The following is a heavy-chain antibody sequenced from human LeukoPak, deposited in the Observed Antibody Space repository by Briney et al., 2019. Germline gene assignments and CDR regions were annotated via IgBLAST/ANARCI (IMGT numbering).Heavy chain of an antibody. CDR2: ISTSGSGGAT. J-gene: IGHJ4*02. D-gene: IGHD6-6*01. V-gene: IGHV3-23*01. Sequence: GGSLRLSCAASGLTFSNYAMSWVRQAPGKGLEWVSIISTSGSGGATYYADSVKGRFTISRDSPKNTLYLQMNSIRAEDTAVYYCARAPGSLVSVAARPYYFDFWGQGTLVTVSS. CDR3: ARAPGSLVSVAARPYYFDF. CDR1: GLTFSNYA.